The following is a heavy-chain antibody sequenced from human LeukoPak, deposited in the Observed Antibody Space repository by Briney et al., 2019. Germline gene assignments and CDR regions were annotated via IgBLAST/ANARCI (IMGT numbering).Heavy chain of an antibody. V-gene: IGHV1-8*03. D-gene: IGHD3-22*01. Sequence: GASVKVSCKASGYTFTGYYMHWVRQAPGQGLEWMGWMNPNSGNTGYAQKFQGRVTITRNTSISTAYMELSSLRSEDTAVYYCAREAYYDSSGYYRAFDYWGQGTLVTVSS. CDR2: MNPNSGNT. CDR1: GYTFTGYY. J-gene: IGHJ4*02. CDR3: AREAYYDSSGYYRAFDY.